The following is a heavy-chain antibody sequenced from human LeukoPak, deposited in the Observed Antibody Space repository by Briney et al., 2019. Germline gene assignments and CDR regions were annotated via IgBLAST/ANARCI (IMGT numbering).Heavy chain of an antibody. Sequence: ASVKVSCKASGYTFTSYDINWVRQATGQGLEWMGWMNPNSGNTGYAQKFQGRVTMTRNTSISTAYMELSSLRSEDTAVYYCARRYYYGSGSYLDGFDPGAREPWSPSPQ. V-gene: IGHV1-8*01. CDR1: GYTFTSYD. D-gene: IGHD3-10*01. CDR2: MNPNSGNT. J-gene: IGHJ5*02. CDR3: ARRYYYGSGSYLDGFDP.